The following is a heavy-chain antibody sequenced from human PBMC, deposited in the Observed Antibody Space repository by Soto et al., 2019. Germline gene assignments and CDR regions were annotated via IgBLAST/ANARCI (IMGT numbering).Heavy chain of an antibody. CDR3: ATGSARFDF. Sequence: EVQLVESGGGSAKPGGSVRLSCAASGFTFTDAWMNWVRQVPGEGREWVGHVKSQIDGGTTDSAAALDGRVTISRDDSKNMLYLQLNRLRTDDTAVYYCATGSARFDFWGQGTLVTVSS. D-gene: IGHD6-6*01. J-gene: IGHJ5*01. CDR2: VKSQIDGGTT. V-gene: IGHV3-15*01. CDR1: GFTFTDAW.